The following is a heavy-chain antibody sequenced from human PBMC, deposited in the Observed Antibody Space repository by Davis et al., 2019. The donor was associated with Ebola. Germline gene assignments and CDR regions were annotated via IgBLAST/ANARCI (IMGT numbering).Heavy chain of an antibody. CDR3: AHRYGQWLVGGDAFDI. D-gene: IGHD6-19*01. J-gene: IGHJ3*02. V-gene: IGHV2-5*02. CDR1: GFSLSTSGVG. CDR2: IYWDDDK. Sequence: SGPTLVKPTQTLTLTCTFSGFSLSTSGVGVGWIRQPPGKALEWLALIYWDDDKRYSPSLKSRLTITKDTSKNQVVLTMTNMDPVDTATYYCAHRYGQWLVGGDAFDIWGQGTMVTVSS.